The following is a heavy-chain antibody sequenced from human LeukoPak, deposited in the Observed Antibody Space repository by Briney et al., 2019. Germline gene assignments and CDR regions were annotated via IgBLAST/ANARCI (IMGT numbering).Heavy chain of an antibody. CDR1: GVTFSDYS. V-gene: IGHV3-48*01. CDR2: IGIDSGNT. D-gene: IGHD5-24*01. J-gene: IGHJ4*02. Sequence: GGSLRLSCAASGVTFSDYSINWVRQAPGKGLEWISYIGIDSGNTNYADSVKGRFTISGDKAKNSLYLQMNSLRVEDTAVYYCARDYKYAFDNWGQGTLVTVSS. CDR3: ARDYKYAFDN.